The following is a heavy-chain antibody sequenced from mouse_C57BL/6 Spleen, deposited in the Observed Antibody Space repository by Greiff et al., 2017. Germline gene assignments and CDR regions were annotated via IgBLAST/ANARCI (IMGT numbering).Heavy chain of an antibody. V-gene: IGHV1-53*01. J-gene: IGHJ4*01. CDR2: INPSNVGT. CDR3: ARENYYGSSGGYAMDY. Sequence: QVQLQQPGTELVKPGASVKLSCKASGYTFTSYWMHWVKQRPGQGLEWIGNINPSNVGTNYNEKFKSKATLTVDKSSSTAYMQLSSLTSEDSAVYYGARENYYGSSGGYAMDYWGQGTSVTVAS. D-gene: IGHD1-1*01. CDR1: GYTFTSYW.